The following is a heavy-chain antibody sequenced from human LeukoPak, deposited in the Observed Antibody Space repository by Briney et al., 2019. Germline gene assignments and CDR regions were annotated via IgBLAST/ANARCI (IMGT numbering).Heavy chain of an antibody. CDR3: AKAGGRWLQFFDY. J-gene: IGHJ4*02. CDR2: IRSSSGSI. D-gene: IGHD5-24*01. Sequence: GGSLRLSCAASGFTFSSYSMNWVRQAPGKGLEWVSYIRSSSGSIYYADSVQGRFTMSRDDAKNSLYLQMNSLRAEDTAVYYCAKAGGRWLQFFDYWGQGTLVTVSS. CDR1: GFTFSSYS. V-gene: IGHV3-48*01.